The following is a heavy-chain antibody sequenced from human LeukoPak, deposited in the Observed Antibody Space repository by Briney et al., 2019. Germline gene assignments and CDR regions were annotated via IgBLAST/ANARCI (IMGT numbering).Heavy chain of an antibody. V-gene: IGHV3-48*01. CDR3: ARESHYDFWSGYYDY. D-gene: IGHD3-3*01. CDR2: ISSSTITI. Sequence: GGSLRLSCAASGFTFSSYCLNWVRQAPGKGLEWVSFISSSTITIYYADSVKGRFTISRDNAKNSLYLQMNSLRAEDTAVYYCARESHYDFWSGYYDYWGQGTLVTVSS. J-gene: IGHJ4*02. CDR1: GFTFSSYC.